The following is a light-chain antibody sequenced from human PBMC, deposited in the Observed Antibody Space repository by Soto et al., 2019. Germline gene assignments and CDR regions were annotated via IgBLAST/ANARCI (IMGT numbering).Light chain of an antibody. CDR1: QSVSS. J-gene: IGKJ4*01. Sequence: EIVLTQSPATLSLSPGERATLSCRASQSVSSIAWYQQKPGQAPRLLIYGASSRATGIPDRFSGSGSGTDFTLTISRLEPEDFAVYYCQQYGSSALTFGGGTKVDIK. CDR3: QQYGSSALT. CDR2: GAS. V-gene: IGKV3-20*01.